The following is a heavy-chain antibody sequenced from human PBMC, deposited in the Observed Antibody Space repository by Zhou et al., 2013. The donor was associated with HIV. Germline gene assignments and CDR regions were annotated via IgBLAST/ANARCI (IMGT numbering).Heavy chain of an antibody. J-gene: IGHJ4*02. CDR3: AIVYPWELLQGLDY. D-gene: IGHD1-26*01. CDR2: IIPIFDIV. CDR1: GGTFGGYA. V-gene: IGHV1-69*05. Sequence: QVQLVQSGAEVKRPGSSVKVSCKASGGTFGGYAISWVRQAPGQGLEWLGGIIPIFDIVNYAQKFQRRVTISRDESMTTAFMEVSSLRSEDTAVYYCAIVYPWELLQGLDYWGQGTLVTVSS.